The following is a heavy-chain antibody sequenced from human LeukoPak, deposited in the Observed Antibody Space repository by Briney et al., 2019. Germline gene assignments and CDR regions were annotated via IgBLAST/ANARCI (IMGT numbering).Heavy chain of an antibody. Sequence: SETLSLTCTVSGGSISSSSYYWGWIRQPPGKGLEWIGSIYYSGSTYYNPSLKSQVTISVDTSKNQFSLKLSSVTAADTAVYYCARDPVDIVVVPAARKRDFDYWGQGTLVTVSS. CDR2: IYYSGST. J-gene: IGHJ4*02. D-gene: IGHD2-2*01. CDR1: GGSISSSSYY. V-gene: IGHV4-39*02. CDR3: ARDPVDIVVVPAARKRDFDY.